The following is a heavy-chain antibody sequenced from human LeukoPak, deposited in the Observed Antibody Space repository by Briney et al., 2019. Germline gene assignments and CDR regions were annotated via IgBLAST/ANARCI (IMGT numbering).Heavy chain of an antibody. D-gene: IGHD3-22*01. V-gene: IGHV5-51*01. Sequence: PGESLKISCKGSGYSFTSYWIGWVRQMPGKGLEWMGIIYPGDSDSRYSPSFQGQVTISADKSISTAYLQWSSLEASDTAMYYCARTYYYDSSGYYSKFDPWGQGTLVTVSS. CDR2: IYPGDSDS. CDR3: ARTYYYDSSGYYSKFDP. J-gene: IGHJ5*02. CDR1: GYSFTSYW.